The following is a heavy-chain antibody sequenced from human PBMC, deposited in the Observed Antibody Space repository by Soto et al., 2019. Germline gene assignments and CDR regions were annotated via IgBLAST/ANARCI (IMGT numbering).Heavy chain of an antibody. V-gene: IGHV1-46*03. CDR3: ARDAYGDHLFDN. D-gene: IGHD4-17*01. CDR2: INPSGGST. CDR1: RYALTCYY. J-gene: IGHJ4*02. Sequence: ASVKLSSKASRYALTCYYMHWVRHAPGQGLEWMGIINPSGGSTSYAQKFQGRVTMTRDTSTSTVYMELSSLRSEDTVVYYCARDAYGDHLFDNWGQGTRVTVS.